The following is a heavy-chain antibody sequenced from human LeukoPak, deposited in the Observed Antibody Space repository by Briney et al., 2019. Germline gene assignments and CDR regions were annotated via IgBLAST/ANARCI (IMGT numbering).Heavy chain of an antibody. CDR2: IYYSGST. Sequence: SETLSLTCTVSGGSISSYYWSWIRQPPGKGLEWIGYIYYSGSTNYNPSLKSRVTISVDTSKNQFSLKLSSVTAADTAVYYCASGQGDYDFWSGYPYYYYYYMDVWGKGTTVTVSS. D-gene: IGHD3-3*01. J-gene: IGHJ6*03. V-gene: IGHV4-59*01. CDR1: GGSISSYY. CDR3: ASGQGDYDFWSGYPYYYYYYMDV.